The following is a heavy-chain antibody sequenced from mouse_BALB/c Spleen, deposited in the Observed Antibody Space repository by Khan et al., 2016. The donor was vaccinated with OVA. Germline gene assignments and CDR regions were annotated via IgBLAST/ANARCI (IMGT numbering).Heavy chain of an antibody. D-gene: IGHD4-1*01. CDR3: ASRLTGSFAY. CDR2: ISSGGNYT. V-gene: IGHV5-6*01. CDR1: GFTFSSFG. J-gene: IGHJ3*01. Sequence: EVELVESGGDLVKPGGSRKLSCAASGFTFSSFGMPWVRQTPDKGLEWVATISSGGNYTYYPDSVKGRFTISRDNAKNTLYLQMTSLKSEDTAMYYCASRLTGSFAYWGQGTLVTVSA.